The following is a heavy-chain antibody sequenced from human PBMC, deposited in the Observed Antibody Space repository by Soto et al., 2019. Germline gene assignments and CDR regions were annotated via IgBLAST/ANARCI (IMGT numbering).Heavy chain of an antibody. D-gene: IGHD1-26*01. CDR2: INPNSGGT. CDR1: GYTFTVYY. CDR3: ASALSGGIVGDNRFDS. Sequence: QVQLVQSGAEVKKPGASVKVSCKSSGYTFTVYYMHGVRQAPGQGLEWMRWINPNSGGTNYEQKFQGWVTMTRDTSSSTADLELGRLRSDDTAVYYCASALSGGIVGDNRFDSCGQGYLVTFSS. J-gene: IGHJ4*02. V-gene: IGHV1-2*04.